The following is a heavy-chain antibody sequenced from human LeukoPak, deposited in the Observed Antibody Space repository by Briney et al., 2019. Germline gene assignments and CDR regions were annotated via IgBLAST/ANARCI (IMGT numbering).Heavy chain of an antibody. D-gene: IGHD3-22*01. CDR1: GFTFSSYA. CDR2: ISGSGGST. V-gene: IGHV3-23*01. Sequence: PGGSLRLSCAASGFTFSSYAMSWVRQAPGKGLELVSTISGSGGSTYYADSVKGRSTISRDNSKNTLYLQMNSLRAEDTAVYYCAKGRYYDSSGYPNYFDYWGQGTLVTVSS. CDR3: AKGRYYDSSGYPNYFDY. J-gene: IGHJ4*02.